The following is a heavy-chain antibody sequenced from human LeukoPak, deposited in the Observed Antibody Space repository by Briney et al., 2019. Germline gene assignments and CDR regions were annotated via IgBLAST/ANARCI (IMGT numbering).Heavy chain of an antibody. J-gene: IGHJ4*02. CDR2: ISYDGSNK. V-gene: IGHV3-30*04. CDR1: GFILSDYN. Sequence: PGGSLRLSCAASGFILSDYNMHWVRQAPGKGLEWVAVISYDGSNKYYADSVKGRFTISRDNSKNTLYLQMNSLRAEDTAVYYCAKDREWFGELLSYFDYWGQGTLVTVSS. CDR3: AKDREWFGELLSYFDY. D-gene: IGHD3-10*01.